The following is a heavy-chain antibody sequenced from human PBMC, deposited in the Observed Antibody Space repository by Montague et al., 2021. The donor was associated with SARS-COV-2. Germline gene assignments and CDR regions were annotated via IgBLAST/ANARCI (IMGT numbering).Heavy chain of an antibody. CDR3: ATETAVTMTEVIIPT. CDR2: MYTSGST. CDR1: GASVTSGPYY. J-gene: IGHJ4*02. Sequence: TLSLTCSVSGASVTSGPYYWTWIRQPAGKPLEWIGRMYTSGSTFYNPSLQGRVTMSTDSSKNQFSLKLTSVTAADTAVYYCATETAVTMTEVIIPTWGQGTVVTVSS. V-gene: IGHV4-61*02. D-gene: IGHD3-22*01.